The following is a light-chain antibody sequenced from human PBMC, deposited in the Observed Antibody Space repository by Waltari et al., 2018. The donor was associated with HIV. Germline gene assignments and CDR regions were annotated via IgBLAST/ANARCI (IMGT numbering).Light chain of an antibody. Sequence: QSALTQPASVSGSPGQSITISCTGTSSDVVGYNYVSWYQQHPGKAPKLMIYDVSKRPSGVSNRFSGSKSGNTASLTISGLQAEDEADYYCCSYAGSSTSVVFGGGTKLTVL. V-gene: IGLV2-23*02. CDR1: SSDVVGYNY. J-gene: IGLJ2*01. CDR2: DVS. CDR3: CSYAGSSTSVV.